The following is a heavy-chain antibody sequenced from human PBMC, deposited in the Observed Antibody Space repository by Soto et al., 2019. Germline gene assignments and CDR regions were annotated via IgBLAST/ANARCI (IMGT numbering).Heavy chain of an antibody. CDR3: ARRFIYEDY. Sequence: PSETLSLTCTVSGGSISSYYWSWIRQPPGKGLEWIGYIYYSGSTNYNPSLKSRVTISVDTSKNQFSLKLSSVTAADTAVYYCARRFIYEDYWGQGTLVTVSS. D-gene: IGHD5-12*01. CDR2: IYYSGST. J-gene: IGHJ4*02. CDR1: GGSISSYY. V-gene: IGHV4-59*08.